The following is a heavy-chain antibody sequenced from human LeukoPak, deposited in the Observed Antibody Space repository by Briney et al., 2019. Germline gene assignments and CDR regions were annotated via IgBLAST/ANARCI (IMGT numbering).Heavy chain of an antibody. CDR2: ISGSSEYI. V-gene: IGHV3-21*01. D-gene: IGHD5-12*01. J-gene: IGHJ4*02. CDR1: GFTLSSYT. Sequence: GGSLRLSCAASGFTLSSYTMNWVRQAPGQGLEWVSSISGSSEYIYYADSVKGRFTISRDTAKDSLYLQMNSLGVEDTAVYFCARDLGGYDPLDYWGQGTLVTVSS. CDR3: ARDLGGYDPLDY.